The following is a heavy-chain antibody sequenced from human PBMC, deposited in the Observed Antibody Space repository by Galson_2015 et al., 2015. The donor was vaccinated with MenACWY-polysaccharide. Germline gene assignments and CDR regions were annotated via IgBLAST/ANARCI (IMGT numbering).Heavy chain of an antibody. CDR3: AKDFHNYGMDV. CDR2: ISKHGNDM. V-gene: IGHV3-21*06. CDR1: GFNIDNYY. J-gene: IGHJ6*02. D-gene: IGHD5-24*01. Sequence: SLRLSCAASGFNIDNYYMNWGRQAPGKGLEWVSSISKHGNDMQYAVSVRGRFTISRDIAKNSLFLQMNSLGVEDTAIYYCAKDFHNYGMDVWGHGTTVTVSS.